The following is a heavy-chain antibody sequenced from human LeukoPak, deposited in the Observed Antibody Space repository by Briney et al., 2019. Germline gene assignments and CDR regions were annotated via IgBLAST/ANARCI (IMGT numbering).Heavy chain of an antibody. D-gene: IGHD3-10*01. V-gene: IGHV3-64*02. CDR1: GFTLSSFS. CDR3: ARGNQLLWFGEFLYYFDY. CDR2: INYKGGTT. Sequence: GGSLRLSCAASGFTLSSFSMHWVRQSPGRGLEYVSAINYKGGTTYYVDSVKGRFTISRDNSKNTLYLQMASLRGEDMAVYYCARGNQLLWFGEFLYYFDYWGQGTLVTVSS. J-gene: IGHJ4*02.